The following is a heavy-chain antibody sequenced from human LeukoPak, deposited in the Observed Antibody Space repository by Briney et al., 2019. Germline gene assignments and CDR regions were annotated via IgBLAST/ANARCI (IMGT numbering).Heavy chain of an antibody. J-gene: IGHJ4*02. V-gene: IGHV3-23*01. CDR1: GFTFSSYA. Sequence: GGSLRLSCAASGFTFSSYAMSWVRQAPGKGLGWVSAISGSGGSTYYADSVKGRFTISRDNSKNTLYLQMNSLRAEDTAVYYCSKGQGEGSSWQALDYWGQGTLVTVSS. D-gene: IGHD6-13*01. CDR3: SKGQGEGSSWQALDY. CDR2: ISGSGGST.